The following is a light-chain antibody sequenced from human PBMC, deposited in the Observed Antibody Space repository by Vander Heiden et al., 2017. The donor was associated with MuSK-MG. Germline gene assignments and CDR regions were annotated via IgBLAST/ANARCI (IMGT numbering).Light chain of an antibody. Sequence: SALAKPASVSASPGQSITVSCPGTISYVGGSCSCTWYQQPPGNAPKLMIYDVNNRPAGVATRFAGAESGNTASLTISGRQDEDEADYYCSAYTSSSTLVFGGGTRLTVL. V-gene: IGLV2-14*03. CDR1: ISYVGGSCS. CDR3: SAYTSSSTLV. CDR2: DVN. J-gene: IGLJ3*02.